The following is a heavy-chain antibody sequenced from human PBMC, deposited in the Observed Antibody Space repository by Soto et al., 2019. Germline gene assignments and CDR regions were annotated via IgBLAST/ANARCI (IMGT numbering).Heavy chain of an antibody. CDR2: IGHRDTT. V-gene: IGHV4-30-2*06. D-gene: IGHD2-15*01. J-gene: IGHJ4*02. CDR3: AGGGGYDCFDY. Sequence: PSETLSRTCSVSGVAMTYGGYSWSWLRQSPEKGLEWLGYIGHRDTTYYNPCCNSRLTLSIKRTRKQFSLSLSAMTDADKAVYYCAGGGGYDCFDYWGQGSQVTVSS. CDR1: GVAMTYGGYS.